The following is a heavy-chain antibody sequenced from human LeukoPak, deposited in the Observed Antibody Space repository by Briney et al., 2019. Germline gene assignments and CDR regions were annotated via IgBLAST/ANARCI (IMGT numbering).Heavy chain of an antibody. J-gene: IGHJ4*02. CDR2: INHSGST. D-gene: IGHD4-17*01. Sequence: SETLSLTCAVYGGSFSGYYWSWIRQPPGKGLEWIGEINHSGSTNYNPSLKSRVTISVDTSKNQFSLKLSSVTAADTAVYYCARGRVRIRTVTTQQLYYFDYWGQGTLVTVSS. V-gene: IGHV4-34*01. CDR1: GGSFSGYY. CDR3: ARGRVRIRTVTTQQLYYFDY.